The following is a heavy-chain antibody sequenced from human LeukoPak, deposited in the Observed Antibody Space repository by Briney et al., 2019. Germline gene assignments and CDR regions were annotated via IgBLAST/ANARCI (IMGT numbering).Heavy chain of an antibody. Sequence: GGSLRLSCAASGFTFSSYGMHWVRQAPGKGLEWVAVIWYDGSNKYYADSVKGRFTIPRGNSKNTLYLQMNSLRAEDTAVYYCARDFLVPAVPYYYYYYGMDVWGQGTTVTVSS. CDR3: ARDFLVPAVPYYYYYYGMDV. CDR1: GFTFSSYG. CDR2: IWYDGSNK. D-gene: IGHD2-2*01. V-gene: IGHV3-33*01. J-gene: IGHJ6*02.